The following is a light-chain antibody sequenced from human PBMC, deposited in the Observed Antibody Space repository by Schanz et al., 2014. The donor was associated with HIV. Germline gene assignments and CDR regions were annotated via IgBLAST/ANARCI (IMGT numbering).Light chain of an antibody. CDR3: CSYADRSIVL. V-gene: IGLV2-8*01. J-gene: IGLJ2*01. CDR2: EVN. Sequence: QSALTQPPSASGSPGQSVTISCTGTSSDVGGYKYVSWYQQHPGKAPKLMIYEVNQRPSGVPDRFSGSKSGNTASLTISGLQAEDEAQYYCCSYADRSIVLFGGGTKLTVL. CDR1: SSDVGGYKY.